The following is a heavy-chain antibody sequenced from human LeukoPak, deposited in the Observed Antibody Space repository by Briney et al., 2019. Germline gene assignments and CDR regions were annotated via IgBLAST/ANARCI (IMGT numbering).Heavy chain of an antibody. CDR3: TRGQWPDY. Sequence: GGSLRLSCAASGFTFSTYTMNWVRQAPGKGLEWVSSITSSSSYIAYSDSVKGRFTISRDNAKNSLYLQMNSLRAEDTAVFYCTRGQWPDYWGQGTLLIVSS. CDR2: ITSSSSYI. J-gene: IGHJ4*02. V-gene: IGHV3-21*01. D-gene: IGHD6-19*01. CDR1: GFTFSTYT.